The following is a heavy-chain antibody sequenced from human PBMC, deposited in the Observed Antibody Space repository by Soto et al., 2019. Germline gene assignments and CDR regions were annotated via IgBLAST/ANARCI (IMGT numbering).Heavy chain of an antibody. J-gene: IGHJ6*02. CDR2: ISASAGST. V-gene: IGHV3-23*01. CDR1: GFSFTTFA. D-gene: IGHD3-22*01. Sequence: EGQLLESGGGLVQPGGSVRLSCAASGFSFTTFAMSWVRQAPGKGLDWVSTISASAGSTYFADSVKGRFTISRDNSKNTLYLQMDRLRAEDTAVYYCAKVRGATYYFPMDVWGQGTTVTVSS. CDR3: AKVRGATYYFPMDV.